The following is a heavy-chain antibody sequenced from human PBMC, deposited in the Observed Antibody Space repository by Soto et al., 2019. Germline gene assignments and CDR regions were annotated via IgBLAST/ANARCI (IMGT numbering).Heavy chain of an antibody. CDR1: GFTFSNYG. J-gene: IGHJ6*02. V-gene: IGHV3-23*01. CDR3: AKGPYEIHDYDMDV. Sequence: PGGSLRLSCAASGFTFSNYGMHWVRQAPGKGLEWVSVISGSGVSTYYADSVKGRFTISRDNSKKTLYLQMNSLRAEDTAVYYCAKGPYEIHDYDMDVWGQGTTVTVSS. CDR2: ISGSGVST. D-gene: IGHD3-16*01.